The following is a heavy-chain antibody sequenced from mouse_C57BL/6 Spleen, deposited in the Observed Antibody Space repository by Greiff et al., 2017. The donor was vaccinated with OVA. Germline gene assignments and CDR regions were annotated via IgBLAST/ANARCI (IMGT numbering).Heavy chain of an antibody. CDR3: ARSEEYYYGP. Sequence: QVQLQQPGAELVRPGTSVKLSCKASGYTFTSYWMHWVKQRPGQGLEWIGVIDPSDSYTNYNQKFKGKATLTVDTSSSTAYMQLSSLTSEDSAVYYCARSEEYYYGPWGQGTLVTVSA. D-gene: IGHD1-1*01. CDR2: IDPSDSYT. J-gene: IGHJ3*01. CDR1: GYTFTSYW. V-gene: IGHV1-59*01.